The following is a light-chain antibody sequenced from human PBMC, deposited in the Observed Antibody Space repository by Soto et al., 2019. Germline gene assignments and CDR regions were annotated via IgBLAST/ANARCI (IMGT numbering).Light chain of an antibody. Sequence: QPVLAQPPSASGSPGQSVTISCTGTSSDVGGYNYVSWYQQHPGKAPKLIIYDVSKRPSGVPDRFSGSKSGNTASLTVSGLQTEDEADYYCSSYAGSKNLIFGGGTKLTVL. V-gene: IGLV2-8*01. J-gene: IGLJ2*01. CDR1: SSDVGGYNY. CDR2: DVS. CDR3: SSYAGSKNLI.